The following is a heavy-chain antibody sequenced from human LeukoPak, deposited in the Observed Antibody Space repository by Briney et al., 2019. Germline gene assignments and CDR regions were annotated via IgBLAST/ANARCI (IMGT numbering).Heavy chain of an antibody. CDR1: GLSFRDAW. D-gene: IGHD4-23*01. CDR2: TIGGDGPA. CDR3: TWMATVVTVDI. Sequence: PGGSLRLSCADSGLSFRDAWLCWVRQAPGKGLEWIGRTIGGDGPADYAAPVKGRFTISRDYSKDTMYLHMNSLKTEDTAVYYCTWMATVVTVDIWGQETLVTVSS. J-gene: IGHJ4*02. V-gene: IGHV3-15*01.